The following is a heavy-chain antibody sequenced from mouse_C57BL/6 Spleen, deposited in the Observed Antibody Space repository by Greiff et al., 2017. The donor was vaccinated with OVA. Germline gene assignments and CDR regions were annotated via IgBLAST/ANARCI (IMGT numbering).Heavy chain of an antibody. D-gene: IGHD2-10*02. CDR2: IYPGDGDT. V-gene: IGHV1-80*01. CDR1: GYAFSSYW. Sequence: VKLMESGAELVKPGASVKISCKASGYAFSSYWMNWVKQRPGKGLEWIGQIYPGDGDTNYNGKFKGKATLTADKSSSTAYMQLSSLTSEDSAVYFCARRGYDYYAMDYWGQGTSVTVSS. J-gene: IGHJ4*01. CDR3: ARRGYDYYAMDY.